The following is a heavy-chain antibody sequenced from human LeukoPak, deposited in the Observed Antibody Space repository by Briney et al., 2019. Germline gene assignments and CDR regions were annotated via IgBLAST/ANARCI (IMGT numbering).Heavy chain of an antibody. D-gene: IGHD5-18*01. CDR1: GFTLSSYW. CDR2: INIDGSST. CDR3: ARLQLWQIDY. Sequence: GGSLRLSCAASGFTLSSYWMHWVRQAPGKGLVWVSRINIDGSSTDYADSVKGRFTISRDNAKNTLYLQMNSLRAEDTAVYYCARLQLWQIDYWGQGTLVTVSS. V-gene: IGHV3-74*01. J-gene: IGHJ4*02.